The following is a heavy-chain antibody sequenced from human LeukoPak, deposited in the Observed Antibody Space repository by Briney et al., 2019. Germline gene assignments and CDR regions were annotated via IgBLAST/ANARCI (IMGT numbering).Heavy chain of an antibody. Sequence: GSLRLSCAASGFTFSTYAMSWVRQAPGKGLEWVSSVSTSGGDTYNADSVKGRFTISRDNSKNTLYLQMNSLRAEDTAVYYCAKDLYSGSPTPTPNWGQGTLVTVSS. CDR2: VSTSGGDT. V-gene: IGHV3-23*01. CDR3: AKDLYSGSPTPTPN. J-gene: IGHJ4*02. D-gene: IGHD1-26*01. CDR1: GFTFSTYA.